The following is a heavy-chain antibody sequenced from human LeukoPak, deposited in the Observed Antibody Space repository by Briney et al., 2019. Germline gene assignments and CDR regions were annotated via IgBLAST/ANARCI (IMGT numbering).Heavy chain of an antibody. D-gene: IGHD3-9*01. Sequence: GSLRLSCAASGFTFSSYSMNWVRQAPGKGLEWVSYISSSSTIYYADSVKGRFTISRDNAKNSLYLQMNSLRAEDTAVYYCARETVDVLRYFNWFDPWGQGTLVTVSS. J-gene: IGHJ5*02. V-gene: IGHV3-48*01. CDR1: GFTFSSYS. CDR3: ARETVDVLRYFNWFDP. CDR2: ISSSSTI.